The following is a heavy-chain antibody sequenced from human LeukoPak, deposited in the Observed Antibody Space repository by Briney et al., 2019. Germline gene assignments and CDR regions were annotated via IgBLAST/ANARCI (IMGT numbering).Heavy chain of an antibody. Sequence: GGSLRLSCAASGYTFSSFSINWVRQAPGKGLEWVSSISVRSNYIYYADSVRGRFSISRDDARDSLYLQMNSLRTEDTAVYYCVRLRRNSDTSGYYYYYDFWGQGTLVTVSS. D-gene: IGHD3-22*01. CDR2: ISVRSNYI. CDR3: VRLRRNSDTSGYYYYYDF. CDR1: GYTFSSFS. V-gene: IGHV3-21*01. J-gene: IGHJ4*02.